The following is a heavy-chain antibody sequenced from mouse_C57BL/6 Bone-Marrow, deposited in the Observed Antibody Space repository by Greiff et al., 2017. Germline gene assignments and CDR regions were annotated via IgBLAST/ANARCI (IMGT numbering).Heavy chain of an antibody. CDR1: GYTFTSYW. Sequence: QVKLQQPGAELVQPGASVKLSCKASGYTFTSYWMHWVQQRPGQGLEWIGMIHTNSGSTNYNEKFKSKATLTVDKSSCTAYMQLSSLTSKDSAVDDCAHYDYGDDGNYWGQGTTLTVSS. CDR3: AHYDYGDDGNY. J-gene: IGHJ2*01. D-gene: IGHD2-4*01. CDR2: IHTNSGST. V-gene: IGHV1-64*01.